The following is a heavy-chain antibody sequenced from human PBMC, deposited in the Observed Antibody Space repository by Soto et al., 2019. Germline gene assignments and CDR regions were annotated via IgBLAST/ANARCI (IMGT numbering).Heavy chain of an antibody. J-gene: IGHJ3*02. D-gene: IGHD6-19*01. Sequence: QVQLVESGGGVVQPGRSLRLSCAASGFTFSSYAMHWVRQAPGKGLEWVAVISYDGGNQYYADCVKGRFTISRDNSKNTLYLQMNSLRAEDTAVYYCAGAVAGTGVDAFDIWGQGTMVTVSS. CDR3: AGAVAGTGVDAFDI. V-gene: IGHV3-30-3*01. CDR2: ISYDGGNQ. CDR1: GFTFSSYA.